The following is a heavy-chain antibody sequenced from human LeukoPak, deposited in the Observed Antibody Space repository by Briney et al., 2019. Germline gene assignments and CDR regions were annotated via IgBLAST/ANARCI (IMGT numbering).Heavy chain of an antibody. Sequence: RPGGSLRLSCAASGFTFSSFAMSWVRQAPGKGLEWVSAISGSGGTTNYADSVKGRFTISRDNYKNTLYLQMNSLSAADTAVYYCAKDVSTMYYYDSTISSDALHIWGQGTMVTVSS. J-gene: IGHJ3*02. CDR2: ISGSGGTT. CDR3: AKDVSTMYYYDSTISSDALHI. CDR1: GFTFSSFA. D-gene: IGHD3-22*01. V-gene: IGHV3-23*01.